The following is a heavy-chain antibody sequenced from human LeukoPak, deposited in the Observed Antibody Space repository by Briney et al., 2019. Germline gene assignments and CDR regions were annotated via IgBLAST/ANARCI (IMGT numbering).Heavy chain of an antibody. D-gene: IGHD3-22*01. CDR3: TTLYYYDSSGYVDY. Sequence: GGSLRLSCAASGFTFSSYAMSWVRQAPGKGLEWVSAISGSGGSTYYADSVKGRFTISRDNSKNTLYLQMNSLKTEDTAVYYCTTLYYYDSSGYVDYWGQGTLVTVSS. CDR1: GFTFSSYA. CDR2: ISGSGGST. J-gene: IGHJ4*02. V-gene: IGHV3-23*01.